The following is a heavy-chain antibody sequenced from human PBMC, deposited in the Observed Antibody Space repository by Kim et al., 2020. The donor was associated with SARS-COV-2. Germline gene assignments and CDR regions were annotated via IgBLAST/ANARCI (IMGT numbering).Heavy chain of an antibody. Sequence: SAKGRFTISRDQSKNTIYVQMDSLRPDDTAFYFCARRLYHHGGVYYPFDFWGQGTLVTVSS. CDR3: ARRLYHHGGVYYPFDF. J-gene: IGHJ4*02. V-gene: IGHV3-30*01. D-gene: IGHD2-8*01.